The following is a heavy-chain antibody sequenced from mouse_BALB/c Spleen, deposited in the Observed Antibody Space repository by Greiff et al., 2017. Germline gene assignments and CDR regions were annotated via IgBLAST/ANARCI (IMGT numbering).Heavy chain of an antibody. CDR3: VRDYGTYYAMDY. V-gene: IGHV10S3*01. Sequence: TGGGLVQPKGSLKLSCAASGLTFNTNAMNWVRQAPGKGLEWVARIRSKSNNYATYYADSVKDRFTISRDDSQSVLYLQMNNLKTEDTAMYYCVRDYGTYYAMDYWGQGTSVTVSS. J-gene: IGHJ4*01. CDR1: GLTFNTNA. CDR2: IRSKSNNYAT. D-gene: IGHD2-1*01.